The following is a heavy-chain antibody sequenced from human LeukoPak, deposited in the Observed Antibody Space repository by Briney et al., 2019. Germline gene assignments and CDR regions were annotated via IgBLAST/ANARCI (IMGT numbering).Heavy chain of an antibody. CDR2: INAGNGNT. V-gene: IGHV1-3*01. D-gene: IGHD6-19*01. J-gene: IGHJ3*02. Sequence: ASVKVSCTASGYTFTSYAMHWVRQAPGQRLEWMGWINAGNGNTKYSQKFQGRVTITRDTSASTAYMELSSLRSEDTAVYYCARVLIAVAAYDAFDIWGQGTMVTVSS. CDR1: GYTFTSYA. CDR3: ARVLIAVAAYDAFDI.